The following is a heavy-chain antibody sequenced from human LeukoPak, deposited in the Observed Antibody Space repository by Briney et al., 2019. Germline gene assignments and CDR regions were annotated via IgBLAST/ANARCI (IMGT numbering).Heavy chain of an antibody. J-gene: IGHJ4*02. CDR1: GFTFSSYG. CDR2: ISYDGSNK. V-gene: IGHV3-30*03. D-gene: IGHD3-22*01. Sequence: GGSLRLSCAASGFTFSSYGMHWVRQAPGKGLEWVAVISYDGSNKYYADSVKGRFTISRDNSKNTLYVQMNSLRAEDTAVYYCARVTGYMIEDYFDYWGQGTLVTVSS. CDR3: ARVTGYMIEDYFDY.